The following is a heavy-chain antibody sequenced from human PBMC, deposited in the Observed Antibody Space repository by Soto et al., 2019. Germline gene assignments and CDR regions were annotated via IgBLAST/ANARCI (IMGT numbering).Heavy chain of an antibody. J-gene: IGHJ4*02. CDR3: ARSPSSGWYYFDY. Sequence: GGSLRLSCAASEFTFSNYWMYWVRQAPGKGLVWVSRINSDGSSTSYADSVKGRFTISRDNAKNTLYLQMNSLRAEDTAVYYCARSPSSGWYYFDYWGQGTLVTVSS. CDR1: EFTFSNYW. V-gene: IGHV3-74*01. D-gene: IGHD6-19*01. CDR2: INSDGSST.